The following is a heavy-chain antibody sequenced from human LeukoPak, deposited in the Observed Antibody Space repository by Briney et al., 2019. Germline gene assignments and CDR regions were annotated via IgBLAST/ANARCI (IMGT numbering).Heavy chain of an antibody. V-gene: IGHV3-48*02. CDR3: ARDRCSGGSCYFDY. CDR1: GLTFSTYN. J-gene: IGHJ4*02. D-gene: IGHD2-15*01. Sequence: GGSLRLSCAASGLTFSTYNMNWVRQAPGNGLEWVSYIDSSNSPIYYADSVKGRFTISRDNGKNSLYLQMNSLRDEDTAVYYCARDRCSGGSCYFDYWGQGTLVTVSS. CDR2: IDSSNSPI.